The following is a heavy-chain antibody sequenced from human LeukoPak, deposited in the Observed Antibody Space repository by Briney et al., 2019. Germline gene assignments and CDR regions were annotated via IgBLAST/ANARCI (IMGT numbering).Heavy chain of an antibody. D-gene: IGHD1-14*01. CDR3: AKDLRNPRYNWFDP. J-gene: IGHJ5*02. CDR2: TSGSGGST. V-gene: IGHV3-23*01. CDR1: GFTFSSYA. Sequence: GGSLRLSCAASGFTFSSYAMSWVRQAPGKGLEWVSATSGSGGSTYYADSVKGRFTISRDNSKNTLYLQMNSLRAEDTAVYYCAKDLRNPRYNWFDPWGQGTLVTVSS.